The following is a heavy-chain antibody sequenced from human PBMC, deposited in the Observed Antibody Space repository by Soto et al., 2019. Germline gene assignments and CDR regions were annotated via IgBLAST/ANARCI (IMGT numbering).Heavy chain of an antibody. J-gene: IGHJ4*02. CDR1: GFTFSSYW. CDR2: INSDGSST. V-gene: IGHV3-74*01. CDR3: ARDIGERPAITMVRGVPDY. Sequence: GGSLRLSCAASGFTFSSYWMHWVRQAPGKGLVWVSRINSDGSSTSYADSVKGRFTISRDNAKNTLYLQMNSLRAEDTAVYYCARDIGERPAITMVRGVPDYWGQGTLVTVSS. D-gene: IGHD3-10*01.